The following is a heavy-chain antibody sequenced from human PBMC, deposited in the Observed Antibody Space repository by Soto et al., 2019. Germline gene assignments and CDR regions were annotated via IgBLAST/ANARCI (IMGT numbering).Heavy chain of an antibody. Sequence: SVKVSCKASGFTFTSSAMQWVRQARGQRLEWIGWIVVGSGNTNYAQKFQERVTITRDMSTSTAYMELSSLRSEDTAVYYCAAADYYDSSGYLDAFDIWGQGTLVTVSS. J-gene: IGHJ3*02. CDR3: AAADYYDSSGYLDAFDI. D-gene: IGHD3-22*01. CDR1: GFTFTSSA. V-gene: IGHV1-58*02. CDR2: IVVGSGNT.